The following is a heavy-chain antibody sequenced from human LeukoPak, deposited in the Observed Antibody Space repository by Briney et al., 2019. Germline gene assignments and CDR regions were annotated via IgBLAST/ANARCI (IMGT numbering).Heavy chain of an antibody. D-gene: IGHD2-15*01. Sequence: ASVKVSCKASGYTFTSYYMHWVRQAPGQGLEWMGIINPSGRSTSYAQKFQGRVTMTRDTSTSTVYMELSSLRSEDTAVYYCARDYQGYCSGGSCYSSYYYYYMDVWGKGTTVTVSS. CDR3: ARDYQGYCSGGSCYSSYYYYYMDV. CDR2: INPSGRST. J-gene: IGHJ6*03. V-gene: IGHV1-46*01. CDR1: GYTFTSYY.